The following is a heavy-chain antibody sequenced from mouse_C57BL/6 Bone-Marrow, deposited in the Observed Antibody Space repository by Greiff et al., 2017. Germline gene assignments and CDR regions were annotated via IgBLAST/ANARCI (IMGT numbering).Heavy chain of an antibody. CDR1: GYNIKDYY. Sequence: VQLQQSGAELVRPGASVKLSCTASGYNIKDYYMPWVKQRPETSLEWIGRIDPEDGDTEYAPKFQGKATMTANTSSNTAYLQLRSLQSEDTAVYYWTTVDFRQGGCAYWGQGTLVTVSA. D-gene: IGHD3-3*01. V-gene: IGHV14-1*01. CDR3: TTVDFRQGGCAY. J-gene: IGHJ3*01. CDR2: IDPEDGDT.